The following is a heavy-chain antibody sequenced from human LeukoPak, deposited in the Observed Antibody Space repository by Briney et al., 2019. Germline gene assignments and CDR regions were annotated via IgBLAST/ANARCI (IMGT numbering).Heavy chain of an antibody. CDR2: ISAYNGNT. CDR3: ARDACSSTSCPINYFDY. D-gene: IGHD2-2*01. Sequence: GASVKVTCKASGYTFTSYGISWVRQAPGQGLEWMGWISAYNGNTNYAQKLQGRVTMTTDTSTSTGYMELRSLRSDDTAVYYCARDACSSTSCPINYFDYWGQGTLVTVSS. J-gene: IGHJ4*02. V-gene: IGHV1-18*01. CDR1: GYTFTSYG.